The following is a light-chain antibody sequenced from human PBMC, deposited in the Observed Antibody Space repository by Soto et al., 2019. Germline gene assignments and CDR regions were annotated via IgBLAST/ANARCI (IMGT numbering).Light chain of an antibody. CDR1: SSNIGAGYD. V-gene: IGLV1-40*01. CDR2: GNT. CDR3: QSFDTSLSTSV. J-gene: IGLJ3*02. Sequence: QSVLTQPPSVSGAPGQRVTISCTGSSSNIGAGYDVHWYQQIPGTGPRLLIYGNTNRPSGVPDRFSGSKSGTSASLAITGLQAEDDADYYCQSFDTSLSTSVFGGGTKLTVL.